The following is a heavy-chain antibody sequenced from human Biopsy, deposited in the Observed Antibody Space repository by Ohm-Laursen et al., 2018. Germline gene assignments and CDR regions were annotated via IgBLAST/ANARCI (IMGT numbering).Heavy chain of an antibody. D-gene: IGHD3-10*01. Sequence: GSLRLSCAASGFTFSNYSMNWIRQAPGKGLEWVSTISSSSDNIYYVDSVKGRFTISRDNAKNSLYLQMNSLRAEDTAVYYCARSRGSSGIATIYYYGMDVWGQGTTVTVSS. CDR2: ISSSSDNI. CDR3: ARSRGSSGIATIYYYGMDV. V-gene: IGHV3-21*01. J-gene: IGHJ6*02. CDR1: GFTFSNYS.